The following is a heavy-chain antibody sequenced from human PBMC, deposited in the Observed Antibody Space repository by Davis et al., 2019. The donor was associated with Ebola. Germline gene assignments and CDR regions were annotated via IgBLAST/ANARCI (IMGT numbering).Heavy chain of an antibody. V-gene: IGHV5-51*01. D-gene: IGHD6-13*01. CDR1: GYRFTSYW. CDR3: ARLSTSSWFHGMDV. CDR2: IYPGDSDT. J-gene: IGHJ6*04. Sequence: GGSLRLSCEGSGYRFTSYWIAWVRQMPGKGLEWMGIIYPGDSDTRYSPSFQGQVTISADKSISTAYLQWSSLKASDTAMYYCARLSTSSWFHGMDVWGKGTTVTVSS.